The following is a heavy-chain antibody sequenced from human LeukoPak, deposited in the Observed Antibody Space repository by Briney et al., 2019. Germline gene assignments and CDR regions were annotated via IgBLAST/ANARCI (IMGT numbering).Heavy chain of an antibody. V-gene: IGHV1-69*13. D-gene: IGHD4-23*01. J-gene: IGHJ4*02. CDR1: GGTFSSYA. CDR2: IIPIFGTA. CDR3: ARGYGGNSLNDY. Sequence: SVKVSCKASGGTFSSYAISWVRQAPGQGLEWMGGIIPIFGTANYAQKFQSRVTITADESTSTAYMELSSLRSEDTAVYYCARGYGGNSLNDYWGQGTLVTVSS.